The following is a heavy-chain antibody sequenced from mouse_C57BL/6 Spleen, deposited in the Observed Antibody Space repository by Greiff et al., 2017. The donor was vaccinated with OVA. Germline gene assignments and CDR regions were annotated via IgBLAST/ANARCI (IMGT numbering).Heavy chain of an antibody. Sequence: QVQLQQSGPELVKPGASVKISCKASGYAFTSSWMHWVKQRPGQGLEWIGRIYPGDGDTNYNGKFKGKATVTVDKSSSTAYMQLSSLTSEDSAVYVCARSDYGNYDALDYWGQGTSVTVSS. CDR3: ARSDYGNYDALDY. CDR2: IYPGDGDT. CDR1: GYAFTSSW. V-gene: IGHV1-82*01. J-gene: IGHJ4*01. D-gene: IGHD2-1*01.